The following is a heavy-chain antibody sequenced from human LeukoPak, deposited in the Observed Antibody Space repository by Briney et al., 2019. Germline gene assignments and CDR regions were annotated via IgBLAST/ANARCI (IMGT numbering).Heavy chain of an antibody. CDR2: ISGSGGST. CDR1: GFTFSSYA. CDR3: AKVRQRSTVTTKGAQHY. J-gene: IGHJ4*02. D-gene: IGHD4-17*01. V-gene: IGHV3-23*01. Sequence: GGSLRLSCAASGFTFSSYAMGWVRQAPGKGLEWVSAISGSGGSTYYADSVKGRFTISRDNSKNTPYLQMNSLRAEDTAVYYCAKVRQRSTVTTKGAQHYWGQGTLVTVSS.